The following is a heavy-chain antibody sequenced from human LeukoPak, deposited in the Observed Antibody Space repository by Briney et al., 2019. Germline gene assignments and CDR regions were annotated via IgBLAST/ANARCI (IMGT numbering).Heavy chain of an antibody. CDR1: GFTFTIYS. V-gene: IGHV3-48*02. Sequence: GGSLRLSCAASGFTFTIYSMNWVRQAPGKGLEWVSYIRSSSSIISYADSVKGRFTISSDNAKNSLYLQMNSLRDEDTAVYYCARDDNWVFDSWGQGTLVTVSS. CDR2: IRSSSSII. CDR3: ARDDNWVFDS. D-gene: IGHD3-16*01. J-gene: IGHJ4*02.